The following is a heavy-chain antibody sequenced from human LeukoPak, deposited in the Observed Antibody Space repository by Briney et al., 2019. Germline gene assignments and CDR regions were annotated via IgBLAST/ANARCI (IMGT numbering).Heavy chain of an antibody. CDR2: INPNSGGT. CDR1: GYTFTSYG. Sequence: ASVKVSCKASGYTFTSYGISWVRQAPGQGLEWMGWINPNSGGTSYAQKFQGRVTMTRDTSISTAYMELSRLRSDDTAVYYCARDERYFDWLPTSFYGMDVWGQGTTVTVSS. CDR3: ARDERYFDWLPTSFYGMDV. J-gene: IGHJ6*02. V-gene: IGHV1-2*02. D-gene: IGHD3-9*01.